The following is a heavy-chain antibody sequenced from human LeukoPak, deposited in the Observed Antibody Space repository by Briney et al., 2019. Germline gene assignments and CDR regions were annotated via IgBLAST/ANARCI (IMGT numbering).Heavy chain of an antibody. CDR2: IYYSGST. V-gene: IGHV4-59*01. CDR1: GGPISSYY. D-gene: IGHD3-22*01. Sequence: SETLSLTCTVSGGPISSYYWSWIRQPPGKGLEWIGYIYYSGSTNYNPSLKSRVTISVDTSKNQFSLKLSSVTAADTAVYYCARLVGRRYYYDSSGYKGFDYWGQGTLVTVSS. J-gene: IGHJ4*02. CDR3: ARLVGRRYYYDSSGYKGFDY.